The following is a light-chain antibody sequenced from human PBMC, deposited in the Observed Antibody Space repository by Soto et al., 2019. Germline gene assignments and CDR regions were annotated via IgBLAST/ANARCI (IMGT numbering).Light chain of an antibody. CDR3: HQYNSFSPWT. J-gene: IGKJ1*01. V-gene: IGKV1-5*03. CDR2: KAT. CDR1: QSVQTW. Sequence: IQLTQSPSTLSASVGDRVTITCRASQSVQTWLAWFQQKPGKAPKLLIYKATTLETGVPSRFSGSGSETEFTLTINSLQPDDFATYYCHQYNSFSPWTFGQGTKVDI.